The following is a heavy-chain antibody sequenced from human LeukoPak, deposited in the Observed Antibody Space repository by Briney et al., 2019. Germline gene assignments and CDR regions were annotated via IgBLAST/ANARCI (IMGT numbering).Heavy chain of an antibody. Sequence: PGGSLRLSCAASGFTFSSYEMNWVRQAPGKGLEWVSYISSSGSTIYHADSVKGRFTISRDNAKNSLYLQMNSLRAEDTAVYYCAREAAAGRVDYWGQGTLVTVSS. D-gene: IGHD6-13*01. V-gene: IGHV3-48*03. CDR2: ISSSGSTI. CDR1: GFTFSSYE. J-gene: IGHJ4*02. CDR3: AREAAAGRVDY.